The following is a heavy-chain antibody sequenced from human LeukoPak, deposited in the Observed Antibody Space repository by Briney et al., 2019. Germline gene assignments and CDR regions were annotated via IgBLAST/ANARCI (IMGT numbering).Heavy chain of an antibody. V-gene: IGHV4-34*01. J-gene: IGHJ4*02. CDR1: GGSLSGYY. Sequence: SETLSLSCAVYGGSLSGYYWSWIRQSPGKGLEWIGEINHGGSTNYNPSLKSRVTMSVDTSKNHFSLKLSSVTAADTAVYFCAREGRMSMGIEYWGQGTLVTVSS. CDR3: AREGRMSMGIEY. D-gene: IGHD4/OR15-4a*01. CDR2: INHGGST.